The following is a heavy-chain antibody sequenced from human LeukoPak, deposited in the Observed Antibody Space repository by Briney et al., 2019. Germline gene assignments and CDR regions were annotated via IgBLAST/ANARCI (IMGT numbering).Heavy chain of an antibody. CDR1: GFTFSSNY. CDR3: ARGTTGQVTTRYHYYGLDV. D-gene: IGHD4-17*01. Sequence: GGSLRLSCAASGFTFSSNYMSWVRQAPGKGLEWISVIISGDTTHYADSVRGRFTISRDTSKNTLYLQMNSLRAEDTAVYYCARGTTGQVTTRYHYYGLDVWGQGTTVTVSS. J-gene: IGHJ6*02. V-gene: IGHV3-66*01. CDR2: IISGDTT.